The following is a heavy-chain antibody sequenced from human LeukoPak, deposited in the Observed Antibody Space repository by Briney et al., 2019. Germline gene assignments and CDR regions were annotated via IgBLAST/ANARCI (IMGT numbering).Heavy chain of an antibody. Sequence: SETLSLTCTVSGGSISSYYWSWIRQPPGKGLEWIGYIYYSGGTNYNPSLKSRVTTSVDTSKNQFSLKLSSVTAADTAVYYCAREDRANVDTAMVYDYWGQGTLVTVSS. CDR2: IYYSGGT. V-gene: IGHV4-59*12. CDR3: AREDRANVDTAMVYDY. D-gene: IGHD5-18*01. CDR1: GGSISSYY. J-gene: IGHJ4*02.